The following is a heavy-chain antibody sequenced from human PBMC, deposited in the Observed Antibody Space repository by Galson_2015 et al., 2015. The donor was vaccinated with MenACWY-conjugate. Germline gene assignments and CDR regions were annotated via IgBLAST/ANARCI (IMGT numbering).Heavy chain of an antibody. CDR2: IKSKTHSGTP. D-gene: IGHD2-2*02. CDR3: TTAFFGLYLSDA. Sequence: SLRIACAASGFTFSNAWMTWGRQAPGKGLEWVGRIKSKTHSGTPDYAAPVNGRFTISRDDSRNTVYLEMNGLKAADTGLYYCTTAFFGLYLSDAWGQGTPVPVSS. V-gene: IGHV3-15*01. CDR1: GFTFSNAW. J-gene: IGHJ1*01.